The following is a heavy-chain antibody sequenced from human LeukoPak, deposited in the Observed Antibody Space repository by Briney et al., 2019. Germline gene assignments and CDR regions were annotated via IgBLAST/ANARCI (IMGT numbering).Heavy chain of an antibody. D-gene: IGHD2/OR15-2a*01. CDR1: GFTFSSYA. V-gene: IGHV3-30*04. Sequence: GRSLRLSCAASGFTFSSYAMHWVRQAPGKGLEGVAVISYDGSNKYYADSVKGRFTISRDNSKNTLYLQMNSLRAEDTAVYYCARASMAAADYWGQGTLVTVSS. CDR2: ISYDGSNK. J-gene: IGHJ4*02. CDR3: ARASMAAADY.